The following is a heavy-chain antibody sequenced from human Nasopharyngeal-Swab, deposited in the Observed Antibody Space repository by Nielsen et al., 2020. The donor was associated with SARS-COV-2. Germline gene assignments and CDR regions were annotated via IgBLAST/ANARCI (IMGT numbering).Heavy chain of an antibody. V-gene: IGHV4-34*01. J-gene: IGHJ6*03. CDR3: ARGGAGVVPSPVLGLGPYYSYYYMDV. D-gene: IGHD2-2*01. Sequence: WIRQPPGKGLEWIGEVSQGGGTNYNPSLKNRVTISVATPKNQLSLKLSSVTAAETAVYYCARGGAGVVPSPVLGLGPYYSYYYMDVWGKGTTVTVSS. CDR2: VSQGGGT.